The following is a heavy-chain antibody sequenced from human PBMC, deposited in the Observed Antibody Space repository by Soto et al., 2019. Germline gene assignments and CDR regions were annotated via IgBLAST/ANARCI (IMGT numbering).Heavy chain of an antibody. D-gene: IGHD4-17*01. CDR2: INYSGST. V-gene: IGHV4-39*01. J-gene: IGHJ4*02. CDR1: DGYIGGSSYY. CDR3: ASLYGDFVPF. Sequence: VFDGYIGGSSYYRGRNRQPPGKGLEWIGTINYSGSTYYNPSLKSRVTISVDTSKNQFSLKVSSVTAADSAVYYCASLYGDFVPFWGQGILVPVSS.